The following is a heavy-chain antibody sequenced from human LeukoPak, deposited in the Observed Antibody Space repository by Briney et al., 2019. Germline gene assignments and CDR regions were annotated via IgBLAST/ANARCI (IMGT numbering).Heavy chain of an antibody. CDR2: IYHSGST. CDR1: GYSISSGYY. J-gene: IGHJ4*02. V-gene: IGHV4-38-2*02. CDR3: ARANWDTAMVKDYYFDY. D-gene: IGHD5-18*01. Sequence: SETLSLTCTVSGYSISSGYYWGWIRQPPGKGLEWIGSIYHSGSTCYNPSLKSRVTISVDTSKNQFSLKLSSVTAADTAVYYCARANWDTAMVKDYYFDYWGQGTLVTVSS.